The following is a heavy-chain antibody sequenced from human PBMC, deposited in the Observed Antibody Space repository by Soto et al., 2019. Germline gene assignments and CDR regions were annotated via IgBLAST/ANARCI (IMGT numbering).Heavy chain of an antibody. Sequence: SVKVSCKASGGTLNTYTINWVIQAPGRRLEWVGQIVPMYDSVNYAENFQGRVTITADKSTKTSFMELTSLKSEDTALYFCATWRHYSGSYCFDYWGQGTLVTVSS. CDR2: IVPMYDSV. CDR3: ATWRHYSGSYCFDY. J-gene: IGHJ4*02. V-gene: IGHV1-69*06. CDR1: GGTLNTYT. D-gene: IGHD1-26*01.